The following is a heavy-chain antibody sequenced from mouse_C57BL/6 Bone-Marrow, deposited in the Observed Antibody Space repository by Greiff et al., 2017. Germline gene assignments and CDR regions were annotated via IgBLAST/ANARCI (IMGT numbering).Heavy chain of an antibody. J-gene: IGHJ1*03. CDR3: AREYGSSYDWYFDV. D-gene: IGHD1-1*01. V-gene: IGHV1-69*01. CDR2: IDPSDSYT. Sequence: QVQLQQPGAELVMPGASVKLSCKASGYTFTSYWMHWVKQRPGQGLEWIGEIDPSDSYTNYNQKFKGKSTLTVDKSSSTAYMQLSSLTSEDSAVYYCAREYGSSYDWYFDVGGTGTTVTVSS. CDR1: GYTFTSYW.